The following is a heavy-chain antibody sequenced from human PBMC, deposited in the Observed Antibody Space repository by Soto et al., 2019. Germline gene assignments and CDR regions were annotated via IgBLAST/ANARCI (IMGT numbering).Heavy chain of an antibody. CDR2: TYYRSKWYN. V-gene: IGHV6-1*01. CDR1: GDSVSNNSTA. D-gene: IGHD4-17*01. CDR3: ARERYGDYGRGTFDI. J-gene: IGHJ3*02. Sequence: SLTLSLTCAISGDSVSNNSTAWNWIRQSPSRGLEWLGRTYYRSKWYNDYAVSVKSRVIINPDTSKNQFSLQLNSVTPEDTAVYYCARERYGDYGRGTFDIWGQGTMVTVSS.